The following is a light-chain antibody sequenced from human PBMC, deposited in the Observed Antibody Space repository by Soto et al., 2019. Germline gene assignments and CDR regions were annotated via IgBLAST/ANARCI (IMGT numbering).Light chain of an antibody. Sequence: EIVLTQSPATLSLSPVERATLSCGASQSVSSSYLAWYQQKPGLAPRLLIYDASSRATGIPDRFSGSGSGTDFTLTISRLEPEDFAVYYCQQYGSSLLTFGGGTKVDIK. J-gene: IGKJ4*01. CDR2: DAS. V-gene: IGKV3D-20*01. CDR3: QQYGSSLLT. CDR1: QSVSSSY.